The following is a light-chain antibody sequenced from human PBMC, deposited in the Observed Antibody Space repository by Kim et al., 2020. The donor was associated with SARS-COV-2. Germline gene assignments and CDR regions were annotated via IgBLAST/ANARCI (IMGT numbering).Light chain of an antibody. Sequence: PAQSLTIASTGTSGDVGSYNRVSWYQQPPGTAPKLMIYEVSNRPSGVPDRFSGSKSGNTASLTISGLQAEDEADYYCSSYTSSSWVFGGGTQLTVL. V-gene: IGLV2-18*02. CDR1: SGDVGSYNR. CDR3: SSYTSSSWV. J-gene: IGLJ3*02. CDR2: EVS.